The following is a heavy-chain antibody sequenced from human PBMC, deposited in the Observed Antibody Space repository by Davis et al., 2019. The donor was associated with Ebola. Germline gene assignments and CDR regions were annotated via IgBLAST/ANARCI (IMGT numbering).Heavy chain of an antibody. V-gene: IGHV1-69*13. CDR2: IIPIFGTA. CDR3: ARVDTAMVSLYYYYYGMDV. CDR1: GGTFSSYA. D-gene: IGHD5-18*01. Sequence: SSVKVSCKASGGTFSSYAISWVRQAPGQGLEWMGGIIPIFGTANYAQKFQGRVTITADESTSTAYMELSSLRSEDTAVYYCARVDTAMVSLYYYYYGMDVWGQGTTVTVSS. J-gene: IGHJ6*02.